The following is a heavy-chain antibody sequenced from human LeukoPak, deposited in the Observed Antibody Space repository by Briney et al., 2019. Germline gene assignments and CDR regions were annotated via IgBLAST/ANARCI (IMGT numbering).Heavy chain of an antibody. CDR2: IYPDDSDS. CDR3: ARRVVGATTHYFDY. V-gene: IGHV5-51*01. CDR1: GYSFTNYW. Sequence: GESLNISCKGSGYSFTNYWIAWVRQMPGKGLEWMGIIYPDDSDSKYSPSFQGHVTISADKSISTAYLQWSSLKASDTAMYYCARRVVGATTHYFDYWGQGSLVTVSS. D-gene: IGHD2-15*01. J-gene: IGHJ4*02.